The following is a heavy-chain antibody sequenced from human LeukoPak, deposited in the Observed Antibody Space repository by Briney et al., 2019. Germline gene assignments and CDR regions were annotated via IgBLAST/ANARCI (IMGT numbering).Heavy chain of an antibody. CDR2: ISSSSSTI. V-gene: IGHV3-48*01. Sequence: PGGSLRLSCAASGFTFSSYSMNWVRQAPGKGLEWVSYISSSSSTIYYADSVKGRFTISRDNAKNSLYLQMNSLRAEDTAVYYCARHTTSYYYMDVWGHGTTVTVSS. J-gene: IGHJ6*03. D-gene: IGHD4-17*01. CDR3: ARHTTSYYYMDV. CDR1: GFTFSSYS.